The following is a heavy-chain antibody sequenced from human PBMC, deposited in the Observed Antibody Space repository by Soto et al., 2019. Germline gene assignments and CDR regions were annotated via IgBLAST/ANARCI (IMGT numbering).Heavy chain of an antibody. D-gene: IGHD2-2*01. CDR3: VKVLARGVGVPRFYFDS. V-gene: IGHV3-74*01. Sequence: GGSLRLSCAASGFSFSNSWMHWVRQVSGKGLEWVSRINADGTSTSYADSVKGRFTISRDNAKNTLYLHVNSLRAEDTAVYYCVKVLARGVGVPRFYFDSWGQGALVTVS. CDR2: INADGTST. J-gene: IGHJ4*02. CDR1: GFSFSNSW.